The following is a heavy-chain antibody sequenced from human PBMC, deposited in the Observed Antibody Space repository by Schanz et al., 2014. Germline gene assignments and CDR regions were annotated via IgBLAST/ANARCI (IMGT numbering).Heavy chain of an antibody. CDR2: IIPILDKT. Sequence: QVQLVHSGAEVKKPGSSVKVSCKASGGTFSSSTLTWARQAPGQSLEWMGRIIPILDKTNSAQKFQGRVTMTADKSTSTVCTEVSGLRSEDTAVYYCAKVDRTRYYAMDVWGQGTTVTVSS. CDR1: GGTFSSST. CDR3: AKVDRTRYYAMDV. V-gene: IGHV1-69*08. J-gene: IGHJ6*02. D-gene: IGHD3-9*01.